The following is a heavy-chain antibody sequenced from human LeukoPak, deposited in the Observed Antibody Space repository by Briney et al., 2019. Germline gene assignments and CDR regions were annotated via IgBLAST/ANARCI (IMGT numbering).Heavy chain of an antibody. D-gene: IGHD2-2*01. CDR2: IYHSGST. V-gene: IGHV4-38-2*02. Sequence: SETLSLTCDVSGYSISSGYYWGWIRLPPGKGLEWIGSIYHSGSTFYNPSLKSRVTISVDTSKNQFSLKLSSVTAADTAVYYCARDLYCSSTSCLDYWGQGTLVTVSS. CDR1: GYSISSGYY. J-gene: IGHJ4*02. CDR3: ARDLYCSSTSCLDY.